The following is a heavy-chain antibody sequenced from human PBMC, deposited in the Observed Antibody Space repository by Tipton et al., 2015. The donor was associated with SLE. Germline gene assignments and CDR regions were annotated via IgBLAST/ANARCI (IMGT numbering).Heavy chain of an antibody. D-gene: IGHD6-13*01. V-gene: IGHV4-34*01. CDR1: GGSISSYY. J-gene: IGHJ4*02. CDR2: INHSGST. Sequence: TLSLTCTVSGGSISSYYWSWIRQPPGKGLEWIGEINHSGSTNYNPSFKSRVTISVDTSKNQFSLKLSSVTAADTAVYYCARGFRGGNSSSWYGLYRDARSPYFDYWGQGTLVTVSS. CDR3: ARGFRGGNSSSWYGLYRDARSPYFDY.